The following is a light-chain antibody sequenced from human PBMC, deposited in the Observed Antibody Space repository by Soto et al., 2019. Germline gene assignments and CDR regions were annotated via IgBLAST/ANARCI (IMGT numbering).Light chain of an antibody. CDR3: QQYHRYPRT. CDR2: DAS. V-gene: IGKV1-5*01. J-gene: IGKJ1*01. CDR1: QSISSW. Sequence: DIHMTQSRSTLSASVGHRFTVTCRASQSISSWLAWYQVKPGKAPKLLIYDASSLHSGVPSRLTGSGFATELTITISSIQTEDFATYYCQQYHRYPRTFGQGTKVDIK.